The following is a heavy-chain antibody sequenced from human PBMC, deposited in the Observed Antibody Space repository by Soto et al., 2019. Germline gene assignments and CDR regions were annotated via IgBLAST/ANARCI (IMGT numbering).Heavy chain of an antibody. CDR1: GGTFSSHT. V-gene: IGHV1-69*08. D-gene: IGHD4-17*01. J-gene: IGHJ2*01. Sequence: QDQLVQSGAEVKKPGSSVKVSCKASGGTFSSHTFSWVRQAPGQGLEWMGRIIPALGTATYAQKVQGRVTITADDSATTVYMELNSLRSEYTAVYYCARPDFGAYWYFDLWGRGTLVTVSS. CDR3: ARPDFGAYWYFDL. CDR2: IIPALGTA.